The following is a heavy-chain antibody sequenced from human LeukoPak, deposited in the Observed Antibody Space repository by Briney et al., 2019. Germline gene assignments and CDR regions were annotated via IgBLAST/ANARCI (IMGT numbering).Heavy chain of an antibody. CDR3: ARRLVGATSPYYFDS. V-gene: IGHV1-69*05. Sequence: SVKVSCKASGGTFSSYAISWVRQAPGQGLEWMGRIIPIFGTANYAQKFQGRVTITTDESTSTAYMELSSLRSEDTAVYYCARRLVGATSPYYFDSWGQGTLVTVSS. J-gene: IGHJ4*02. CDR1: GGTFSSYA. CDR2: IIPIFGTA. D-gene: IGHD1-26*01.